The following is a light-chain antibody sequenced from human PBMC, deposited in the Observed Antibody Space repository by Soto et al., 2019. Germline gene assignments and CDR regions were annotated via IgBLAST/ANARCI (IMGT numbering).Light chain of an antibody. CDR1: SSTFGAGND. CDR2: GNN. J-gene: IGLJ1*01. V-gene: IGLV1-40*01. CDR3: QSYDSSLRAYV. Sequence: QSVLTQPPSFFGAPGQRFTISCTGGSSTFGAGNDVQWYQHLPETAPKLLIFGNNNRPSGVPDRFSGSKSGTSASLAISGLQAEDEAEYYCQSYDSSLRAYVFGTGTKVTVL.